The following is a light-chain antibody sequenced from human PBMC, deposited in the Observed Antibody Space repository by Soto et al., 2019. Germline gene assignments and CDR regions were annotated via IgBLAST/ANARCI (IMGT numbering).Light chain of an antibody. V-gene: IGKV1-39*01. CDR2: ATS. CDR1: QSISSY. CDR3: QQSFSSPLT. Sequence: DIQMTQSPSSLSASVGDRVTITCRASQSISSYLNWYQQRPGKAPTALIHATSTLQRGVSSRFSGSGSDTDFTLTITSLQPEDFATYFCQQSFSSPLTFGGGTKVEL. J-gene: IGKJ4*01.